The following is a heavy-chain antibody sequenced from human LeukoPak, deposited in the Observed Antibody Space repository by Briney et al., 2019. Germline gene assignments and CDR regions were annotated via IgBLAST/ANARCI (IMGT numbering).Heavy chain of an antibody. CDR1: GASIRSYD. V-gene: IGHV4-59*01. J-gene: IGHJ3*02. CDR2: IYNSGGT. Sequence: SETLSLTCAVSGASIRSYDWSWIRQPPGKGLEWIGGIYNSGGTNDNPSLKRRVSISLDTSKNQFSLTLTSVTAADTAVYFCARDRPAEKMSVWFGGPPAGLDPFDIWGQGRMVIVSS. CDR3: ARDRPAEKMSVWFGGPPAGLDPFDI. D-gene: IGHD3-10*01.